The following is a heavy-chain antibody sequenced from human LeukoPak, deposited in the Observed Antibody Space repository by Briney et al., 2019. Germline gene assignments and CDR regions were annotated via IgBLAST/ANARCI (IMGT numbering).Heavy chain of an antibody. CDR1: GFTFSSYA. J-gene: IGHJ5*01. Sequence: QAGGSLRLTCAASGFTFSSYAMSWVRQAPGKGLEWVSAISGSGGSTYYADSVKGRFTITRDNSKNTLYLQMNSLRVEDTAVYYCVKVRDYGGHWFDYWGQGTLVTVSS. CDR3: VKVRDYGGHWFDY. V-gene: IGHV3-23*01. D-gene: IGHD4/OR15-4a*01. CDR2: ISGSGGST.